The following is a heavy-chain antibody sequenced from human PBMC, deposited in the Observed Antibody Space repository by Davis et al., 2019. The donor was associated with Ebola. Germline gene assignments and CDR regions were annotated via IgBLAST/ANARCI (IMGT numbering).Heavy chain of an antibody. CDR1: GGSFNYYY. V-gene: IGHV4-34*01. CDR3: AKEAETYYYDSSGYFTGRYFDY. J-gene: IGHJ4*02. Sequence: SETLSLTCAVYGGSFNYYYWSWIRQPPGKGLEWIGEINHSGSTNYNPSLKSRVTISVDTSKNQFSLKLSSVTAADTAVYYCAKEAETYYYDSSGYFTGRYFDYWGQGTLVTVSS. CDR2: INHSGST. D-gene: IGHD3-22*01.